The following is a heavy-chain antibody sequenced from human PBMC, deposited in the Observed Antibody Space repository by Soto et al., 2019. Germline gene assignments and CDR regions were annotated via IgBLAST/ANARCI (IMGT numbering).Heavy chain of an antibody. J-gene: IGHJ4*02. CDR3: VRDWKEGVGSAFYY. D-gene: IGHD1-26*01. CDR2: SSTNNGNT. CDR1: GYTFTSYG. Sequence: QVQLVQSGAEVKKPGASVKVSCKASGYTFTSYGISWVRQAPGQGLEWMGWSSTNNGNTKYAQKIQGRVTMTTDTSTSTAYMDLRRLRSDDTAVYYCVRDWKEGVGSAFYYWGQGTLVAVSS. V-gene: IGHV1-18*01.